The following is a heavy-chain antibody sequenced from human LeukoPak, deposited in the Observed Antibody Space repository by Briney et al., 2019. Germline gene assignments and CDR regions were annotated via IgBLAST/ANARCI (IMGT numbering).Heavy chain of an antibody. CDR1: GFTFSTYW. J-gene: IGHJ6*03. CDR3: ARDMDV. Sequence: QPGGSLRLSCAASGFTFSTYWMHWVRQAPGKGLEWVANIKQDGIETYYVDSVKGRFTISRDNAKNSLYLQMNSLRVEDTAVYYCARDMDVWGKGTTVTVSS. V-gene: IGHV3-7*01. CDR2: IKQDGIET.